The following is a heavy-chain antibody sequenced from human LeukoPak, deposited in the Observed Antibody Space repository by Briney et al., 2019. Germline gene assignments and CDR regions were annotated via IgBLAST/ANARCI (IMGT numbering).Heavy chain of an antibody. D-gene: IGHD6-13*01. CDR1: GGSISSYY. Sequence: SETLSLTCTVSGGSISSYYWSWIRQPPGKGLEWIGYIYYSGSTNYNPSLKSRVTISVDTTKNPYSLKLSSVTAADTAVYYCARHAGQQLVHFDYWGQGTLVTVSS. CDR3: ARHAGQQLVHFDY. V-gene: IGHV4-59*08. CDR2: IYYSGST. J-gene: IGHJ4*02.